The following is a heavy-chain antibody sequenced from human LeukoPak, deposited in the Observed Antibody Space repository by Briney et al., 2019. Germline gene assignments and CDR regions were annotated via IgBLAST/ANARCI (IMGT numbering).Heavy chain of an antibody. CDR1: GFTFSSYG. CDR2: ISYDGSNK. CDR3: AKEQDYYFDY. Sequence: PGRSLRLSCAASGFTFSSYGMHWVRQAPGKGLEWVAVISYDGSNKYYADSVKGRFTISRDNSKNTLYLQMNSLRAEDTAVYYCAKEQDYYFDYWGQGTLVTVSS. V-gene: IGHV3-30*18. J-gene: IGHJ4*02.